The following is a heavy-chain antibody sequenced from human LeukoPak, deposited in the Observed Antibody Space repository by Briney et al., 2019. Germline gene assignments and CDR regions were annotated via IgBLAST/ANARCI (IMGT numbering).Heavy chain of an antibody. CDR3: ARSGSRKTSARSETWIQPYFDY. V-gene: IGHV2-5*02. D-gene: IGHD5-18*01. CDR2: IYWDDDK. J-gene: IGHJ4*02. Sequence: SGPTLVKPTQTLTLTCTFSGFSLSTSGVGVGWIRQPLGKALEWLALIYWDDDKRYSPSLKSRLTITKDTSKNQVVLTMTNMDPVDTATYYCARSGSRKTSARSETWIQPYFDYWGQGTLVTVSS. CDR1: GFSLSTSGVG.